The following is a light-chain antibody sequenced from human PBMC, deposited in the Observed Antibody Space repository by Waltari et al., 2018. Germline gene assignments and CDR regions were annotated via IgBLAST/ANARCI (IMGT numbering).Light chain of an antibody. CDR1: QSISGW. V-gene: IGKV1-5*01. CDR3: QQYFGLPLT. Sequence: DIQMTQTPSTLSASVGDRVTITCRASQSISGWLAWYQQKPGKAPKLLIFDASKLESGVPSRFSGSGFGTEFALTISGLQAEDVAVYYCQQYFGLPLTFGGGTKLEIK. J-gene: IGKJ4*01. CDR2: DAS.